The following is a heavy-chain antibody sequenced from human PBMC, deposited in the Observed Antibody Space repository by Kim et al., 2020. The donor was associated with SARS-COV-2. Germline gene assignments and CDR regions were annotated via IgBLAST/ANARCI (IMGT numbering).Heavy chain of an antibody. V-gene: IGHV4-4*02. CDR2: T. D-gene: IGHD3-10*01. CDR3: ARDDSMVRGVN. J-gene: IGHJ4*02. Sequence: TNYTPSLKSRVTISVDKSKNQFSLKLSSVTAADTAVYYCARDDSMVRGVNWGQGTLVTVSS.